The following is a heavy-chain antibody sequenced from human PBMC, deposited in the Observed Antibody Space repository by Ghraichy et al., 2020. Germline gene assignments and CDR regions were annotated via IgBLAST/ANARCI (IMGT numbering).Heavy chain of an antibody. D-gene: IGHD3-3*01. CDR3: TKDLNSYDFWSGYYVMDV. J-gene: IGHJ6*02. CDR2: ISGGGGRI. Sequence: LSLTCAASGFTFSSYATTWVRRAPGKGLEWVAGISGGGGRIHYADSVRGRFTISRDNSRSTLYLQMDSLRAEDMAVYYCTKDLNSYDFWSGYYVMDVWGQGTTVTVSS. V-gene: IGHV3-23*01. CDR1: GFTFSSYA.